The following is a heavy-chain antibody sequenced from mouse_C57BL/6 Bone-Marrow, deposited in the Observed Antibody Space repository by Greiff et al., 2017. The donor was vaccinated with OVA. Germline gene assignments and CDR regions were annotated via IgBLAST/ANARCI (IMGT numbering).Heavy chain of an antibody. CDR2: INPSNGGT. Sequence: QVQLQQPGTELVKPGASVKLSCKASGYTFTSYWMPWVKQRPGQGLEWIGNINPSNGGTNYNEKFKSKATLTVDKSSSTAYMQLSSLTSEDSAVYYCARGGITTVVATNYYAMDYWGQGTSVTVSS. J-gene: IGHJ4*01. V-gene: IGHV1-53*01. CDR1: GYTFTSYW. CDR3: ARGGITTVVATNYYAMDY. D-gene: IGHD1-1*01.